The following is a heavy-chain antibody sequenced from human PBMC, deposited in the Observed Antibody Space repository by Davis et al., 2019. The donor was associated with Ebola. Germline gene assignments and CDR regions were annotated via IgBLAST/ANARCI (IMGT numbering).Heavy chain of an antibody. CDR1: GFTFSSYW. D-gene: IGHD3-10*01. CDR2: INSDGSST. V-gene: IGHV3-74*01. J-gene: IGHJ6*03. CDR3: ARVGFGELLSHYYYMDV. Sequence: GESLKISCAASGFTFSSYWMHWVRQAPGKGLVWVSRINSDGSSTTYADSVKGRFTISRDNAKNTLDLQMNSLRDEDTAVYYCARVGFGELLSHYYYMDVWGKGTTVTVSS.